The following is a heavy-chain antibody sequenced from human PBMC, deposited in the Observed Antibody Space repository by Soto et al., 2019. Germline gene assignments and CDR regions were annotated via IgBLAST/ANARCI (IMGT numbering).Heavy chain of an antibody. CDR3: AKFSGNIYYYYYMDV. D-gene: IGHD2-15*01. CDR1: GFTFSSYA. J-gene: IGHJ6*03. V-gene: IGHV3-23*01. CDR2: ISASGSST. Sequence: ELQLLESGGGLVQPGGSLRLSCAASGFTFSSYAMSWVRQAPGKGLEWVSAISASGSSTYYADSVKGRFTISRDNSKNTLSLQMNSLRAEDTAVYYCAKFSGNIYYYYYMDVWGKGTTVTVSS.